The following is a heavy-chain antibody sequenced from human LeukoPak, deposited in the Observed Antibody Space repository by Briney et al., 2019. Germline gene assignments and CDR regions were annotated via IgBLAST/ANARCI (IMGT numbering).Heavy chain of an antibody. V-gene: IGHV3-7*04. CDR2: INQDESAR. Sequence: PGGSLRLSCAASGFPFSVYWMSWVRQAPGKGLEWVANINQDESARYYVDSVRGRFTISRDNAKSSLSLQMNSLRVDDTAVYYCARDSGLRAFDLWGRGTLVTVSS. D-gene: IGHD3-10*01. J-gene: IGHJ2*01. CDR3: ARDSGLRAFDL. CDR1: GFPFSVYW.